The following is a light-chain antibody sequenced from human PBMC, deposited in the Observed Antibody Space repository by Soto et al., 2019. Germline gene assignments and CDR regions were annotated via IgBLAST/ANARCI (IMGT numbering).Light chain of an antibody. CDR1: QGISTW. CDR3: QQANSFPIT. J-gene: IGKJ5*01. CDR2: GAS. Sequence: EIQMTQSPSSVSAPVGYRVTIACRASQGISTWLAWYQQKAGKAPSLLIYGASNLHSGVPSRFSGSGSGTNFTLTISSLQPEDFATYYCQQANSFPITFGQGTRLEIK. V-gene: IGKV1-12*01.